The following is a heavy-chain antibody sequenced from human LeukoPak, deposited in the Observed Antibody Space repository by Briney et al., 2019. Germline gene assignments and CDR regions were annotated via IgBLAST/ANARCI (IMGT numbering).Heavy chain of an antibody. CDR3: AKDRDSSSPTTPDY. J-gene: IGHJ4*02. D-gene: IGHD6-6*01. Sequence: PGGSLRLSCAASGFTFSTYALSWVRQAPGKGLEWVSAISGGGYSTYYAGSVKGRFTISRDNSKNTLYLQMNSLRAEDTAVYYCAKDRDSSSPTTPDYWGQGTLVTVSS. V-gene: IGHV3-23*01. CDR1: GFTFSTYA. CDR2: ISGGGYST.